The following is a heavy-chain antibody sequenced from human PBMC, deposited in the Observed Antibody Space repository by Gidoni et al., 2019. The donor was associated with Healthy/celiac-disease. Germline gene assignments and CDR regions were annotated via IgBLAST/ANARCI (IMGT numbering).Heavy chain of an antibody. Sequence: QVQLQQWGAGLLKPSETLSLTCAVYGCSFSGYYWSWIRQPPGKGLEWIGEINHSGSTNYNPSLKSRVTISVDTSKNQFSLKLSSVTAADTAVYYCARGSRGDTADFDYWGQGTLVTVSS. V-gene: IGHV4-34*01. CDR2: INHSGST. CDR3: ARGSRGDTADFDY. J-gene: IGHJ4*02. CDR1: GCSFSGYY. D-gene: IGHD5-18*01.